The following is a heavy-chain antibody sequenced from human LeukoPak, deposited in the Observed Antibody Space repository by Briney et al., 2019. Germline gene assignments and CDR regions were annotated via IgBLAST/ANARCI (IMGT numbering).Heavy chain of an antibody. CDR1: GGTFSYA. V-gene: IGHV1-69*05. J-gene: IGHJ6*03. CDR3: ARDWRLRSRGEGYYYYMDV. CDR2: NIPIFGTT. Sequence: SVKVSCKVSGGTFSYAISWVRQAPGQGLEWMGGNIPIFGTTDYAQNFQGRVTMTRDTSTSTVYMELSSLRSEDTAVYYCARDWRLRSRGEGYYYYMDVWGKGTTVTVSS. D-gene: IGHD5-12*01.